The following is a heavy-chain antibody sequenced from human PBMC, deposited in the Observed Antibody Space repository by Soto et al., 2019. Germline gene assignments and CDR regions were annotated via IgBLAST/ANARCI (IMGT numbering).Heavy chain of an antibody. CDR2: INAGNGNT. Sequence: QVQLVQSGAEVKKPGASVKVSCKASGYTFTSYAMHWVRQPPGQRLEWMGWINAGNGNTKYSQKFQGRVTITRDPSARTAYKELSSLRSEDTLVYYCASSYSNYTLIDYYYYGMDVWGQGTTVTVSS. CDR3: ASSYSNYTLIDYYYYGMDV. V-gene: IGHV1-3*01. CDR1: GYTFTSYA. D-gene: IGHD4-4*01. J-gene: IGHJ6*02.